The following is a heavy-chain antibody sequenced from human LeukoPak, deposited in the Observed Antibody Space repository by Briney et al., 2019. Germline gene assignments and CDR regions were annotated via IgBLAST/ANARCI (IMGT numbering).Heavy chain of an antibody. D-gene: IGHD3-10*01. CDR3: AKGDLGRITMVRGSNY. V-gene: IGHV3-30*04. J-gene: IGHJ4*02. CDR2: ISYDGSNK. CDR1: GFTFSSYA. Sequence: GGSLRLSCAASGFTFSSYAMHWVRQAPGKGLEWVAVISYDGSNKYYADSVKGRFTISRDNSKNTLYLQMNSLRAEDTAVYYCAKGDLGRITMVRGSNYWGQGTLVTVSS.